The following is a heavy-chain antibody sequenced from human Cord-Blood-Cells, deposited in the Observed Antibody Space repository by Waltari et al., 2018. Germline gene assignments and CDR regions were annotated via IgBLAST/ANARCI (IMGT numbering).Heavy chain of an antibody. Sequence: QVQLVESGGGVVQPGRSLRLSCAASGFTFSSYGMHWVRQAPGKGLEWVAVISYDGSNKYYADSVKGRFTISRDNSKNTLYLQMNSLRAEDTAVYYCAKNVRYSSSWFDYWGQGTLVTVSS. D-gene: IGHD6-13*01. CDR3: AKNVRYSSSWFDY. V-gene: IGHV3-30*18. CDR1: GFTFSSYG. J-gene: IGHJ4*02. CDR2: ISYDGSNK.